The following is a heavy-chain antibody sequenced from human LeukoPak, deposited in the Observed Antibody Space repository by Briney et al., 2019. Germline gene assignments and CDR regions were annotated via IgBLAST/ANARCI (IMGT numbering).Heavy chain of an antibody. V-gene: IGHV4-59*08. CDR3: ARALRYYSDNSGYAFDY. CDR1: VGSTSPYY. D-gene: IGHD3-22*01. CDR2: VHYSEST. Sequence: SETLCLTSTVSVGSTSPYYWSCSPDPPGKGLEWIGYVHYSESTKYNPSLKSRVTISLDTSKKQFSLRLSSVSAADTAVYYCARALRYYSDNSGYAFDYWGQGTLVTVSS. J-gene: IGHJ4*02.